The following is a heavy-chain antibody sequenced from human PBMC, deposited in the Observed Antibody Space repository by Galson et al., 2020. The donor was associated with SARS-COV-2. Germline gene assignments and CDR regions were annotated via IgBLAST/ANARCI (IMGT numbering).Heavy chain of an antibody. CDR1: GDSVSSNSGA. V-gene: IGHV6-1*01. D-gene: IGHD1-26*01. J-gene: IGHJ3*02. Sequence: SQTLSLTCAISGDSVSSNSGAWNWLRQSPSRGLEWLGRPYYRSKWSTDYAVSVKSRITINPDTSKNQFSLQLNSVTPEDTAMYYCAGRVAGANSLDIWGQGTMVIVSS. CDR3: AGRVAGANSLDI. CDR2: PYYRSKWST.